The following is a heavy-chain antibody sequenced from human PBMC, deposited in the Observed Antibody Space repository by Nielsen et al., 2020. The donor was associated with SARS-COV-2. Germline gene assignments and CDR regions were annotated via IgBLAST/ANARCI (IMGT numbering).Heavy chain of an antibody. CDR1: GFTFSSYG. D-gene: IGHD6-13*01. CDR3: ARALFQRIAAAGYYYGMDV. J-gene: IGHJ6*02. CDR2: IWYDGSNK. Sequence: GGSLRLSCAAPGFTFSSYGMHWVRQAPGKGLEWVAVIWYDGSNKYYADSVKGRFTISRDNSKNTLYLQMNSLRAEDTAVYYCARALFQRIAAAGYYYGMDVWGQGTTVTVSS. V-gene: IGHV3-33*01.